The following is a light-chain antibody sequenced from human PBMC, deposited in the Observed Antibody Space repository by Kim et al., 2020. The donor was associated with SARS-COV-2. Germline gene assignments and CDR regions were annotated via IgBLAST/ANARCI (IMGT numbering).Light chain of an antibody. V-gene: IGKV3-15*01. CDR2: GAS. J-gene: IGKJ2*01. CDR1: QTVSNN. CDR3: QQHNNWPPHT. Sequence: EIVMTQSPATLSVSPGERATLSCRASQTVSNNLAWYQQKPGQAPRLLIYGASTRATGIPARFSGSGSGTEFTLTISSLQSEDSAVYYCQQHNNWPPHTFGQGTKLEIK.